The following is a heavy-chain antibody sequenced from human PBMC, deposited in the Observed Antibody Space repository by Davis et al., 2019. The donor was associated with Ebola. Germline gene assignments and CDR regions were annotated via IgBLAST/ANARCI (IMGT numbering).Heavy chain of an antibody. J-gene: IGHJ5*02. Sequence: MPSETLSLTCTVSGGSVSNYYWSWIRQPPGKGLEWIGEINHSGSTNYNPSLKSRVTISVDTSKNQFSLKLNSVTAADTAVYYCARGGPYSSSWRGPKGWFDPWGQGTLVTVSS. D-gene: IGHD6-13*01. V-gene: IGHV4-34*01. CDR1: GGSVSNYY. CDR2: INHSGST. CDR3: ARGGPYSSSWRGPKGWFDP.